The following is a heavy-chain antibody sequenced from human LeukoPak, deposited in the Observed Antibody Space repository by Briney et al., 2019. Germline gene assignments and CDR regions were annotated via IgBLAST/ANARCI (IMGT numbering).Heavy chain of an antibody. D-gene: IGHD3-22*01. Sequence: SQTLSLTCTVSGGSISSGTYYWRWIRQPAGKGLEWIGRFYTSGSTNYNPSLKSRVTISVDTSKNQFSLKLSSVTAADTAVYYCAREVYYDSSGYYFRYFDYWGQGTLVTVSS. CDR3: AREVYYDSSGYYFRYFDY. CDR2: FYTSGST. J-gene: IGHJ4*02. V-gene: IGHV4-61*02. CDR1: GGSISSGTYY.